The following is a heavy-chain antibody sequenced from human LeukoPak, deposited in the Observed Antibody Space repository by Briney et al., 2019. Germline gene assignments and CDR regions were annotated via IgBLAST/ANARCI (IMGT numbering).Heavy chain of an antibody. Sequence: GGSLRLSCATSRFTLSNYAMSWVRQAPGKGLEWVSTISTSGGGTYYADSVKGRFTISRDNSKNTLYLQMNSLRAEDPAVYYCAKDGIVRGGLPYYFDYWGQGSLVTVSS. CDR2: ISTSGGGT. V-gene: IGHV3-23*01. J-gene: IGHJ4*02. D-gene: IGHD3-10*02. CDR3: AKDGIVRGGLPYYFDY. CDR1: RFTLSNYA.